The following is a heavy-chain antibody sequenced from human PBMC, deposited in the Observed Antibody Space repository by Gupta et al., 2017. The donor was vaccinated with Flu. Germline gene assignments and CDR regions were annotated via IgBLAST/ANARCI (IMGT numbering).Heavy chain of an antibody. CDR3: ARHGVMAVAGFAAVDS. CDR2: ISYSGSP. CDR1: GGSISSSSYY. Sequence: LQLQESGPGLVKPSETLSLTCTVAGGSISSSSYYWGWIRQPPGKGLEWIGDISYSGSPNDNPSLKSRVTISVDTSKNQFSLNLIAVTAADTAKYFCARHGVMAVAGFAAVDSGGQGTVVTVSS. D-gene: IGHD6-19*01. V-gene: IGHV4-39*01. J-gene: IGHJ3*02.